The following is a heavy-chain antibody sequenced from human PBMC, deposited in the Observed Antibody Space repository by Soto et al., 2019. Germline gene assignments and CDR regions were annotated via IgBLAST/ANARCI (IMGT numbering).Heavy chain of an antibody. V-gene: IGHV3-7*02. D-gene: IGHD3-9*01. J-gene: IGHJ5*02. Sequence: GGSLRLSCAASGFTFSSYWMSWVRQAPGKGLDWVANMNQGGSEKYYVDSVKGRFTISRDNAKNSLYLQMNSLRAEDTAVYYCARGYYDILTGYPRGNWFDPWGQGTLVTVSS. CDR3: ARGYYDILTGYPRGNWFDP. CDR2: MNQGGSEK. CDR1: GFTFSSYW.